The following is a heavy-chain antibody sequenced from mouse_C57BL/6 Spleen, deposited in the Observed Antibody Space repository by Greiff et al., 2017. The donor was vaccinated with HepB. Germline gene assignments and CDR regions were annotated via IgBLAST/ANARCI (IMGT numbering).Heavy chain of an antibody. J-gene: IGHJ2*01. CDR2: ISSGSSTN. CDR3: ARRWLLDY. CDR1: GFTFSDYG. V-gene: IGHV5-17*01. D-gene: IGHD2-3*01. Sequence: EVKLVESGGGLVKPGGSLKLSCAASGFTFSDYGMHWVRQAPEKGLEWVAYISSGSSTNYYADTVKGRFTISRDNSKNTLFLQMTSLRSEDTAMYYCARRWLLDYWGQGTTLTVSS.